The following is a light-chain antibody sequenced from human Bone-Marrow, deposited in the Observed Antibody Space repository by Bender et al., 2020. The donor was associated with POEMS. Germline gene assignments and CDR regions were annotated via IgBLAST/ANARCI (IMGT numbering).Light chain of an antibody. V-gene: IGLV2-14*03. CDR1: SSGYIL. CDR2: NVN. CDR3: SSYTSHTVTAL. Sequence: QSVLTQPASMSGSPGQSITIPCTVASSGYILVSWYQQHPGKVPKLLIFNVNNRPSGVSTRFSGSKSGNTASLTISGLQAEDEADYYCSSYTSHTVTALFGGGTNLIVL. J-gene: IGLJ2*01.